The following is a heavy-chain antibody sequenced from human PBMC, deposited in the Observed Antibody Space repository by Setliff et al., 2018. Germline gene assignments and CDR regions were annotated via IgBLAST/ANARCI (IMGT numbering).Heavy chain of an antibody. Sequence: GGSLRLSCEASGFSFSNYAMNWVRQAPGKGLEWVASFSSRNDYIYHADSVKGRFTISRDNAKPSLYLQMDSLRVEDTAVYFCARSPGWIPWFDSWGQGTLVTVSS. CDR3: ARSPGWIPWFDS. D-gene: IGHD5-18*01. CDR2: FSSRNDYI. CDR1: GFSFSNYA. V-gene: IGHV3-21*01. J-gene: IGHJ5*01.